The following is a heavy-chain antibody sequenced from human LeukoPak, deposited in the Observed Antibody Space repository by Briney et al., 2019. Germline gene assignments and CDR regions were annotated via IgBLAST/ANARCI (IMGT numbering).Heavy chain of an antibody. CDR3: TTDVYCSGGSCFLPNDY. J-gene: IGHJ4*02. D-gene: IGHD2-15*01. CDR2: IKSKTDGGTT. V-gene: IGHV3-15*01. Sequence: GGSLRLSCAASGFTFSNAWMSWVRQAPGKGLEWVGRIKSKTDGGTTDYSAPGKGRFTISRDDSKNTLYLQMNSLKTEDTAVYYCTTDVYCSGGSCFLPNDYWGQGTLVTVSS. CDR1: GFTFSNAW.